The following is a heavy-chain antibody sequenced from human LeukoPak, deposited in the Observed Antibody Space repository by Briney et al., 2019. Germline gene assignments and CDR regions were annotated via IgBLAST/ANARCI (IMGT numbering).Heavy chain of an antibody. CDR3: ARPLGWRDAFDI. D-gene: IGHD7-27*01. V-gene: IGHV3-21*01. CDR1: GFTFSSYS. J-gene: IGHJ3*02. CDR2: ISSSSSYI. Sequence: NPGGSLRLSCAASGFTFSSYSMNWVRQAPGKGLEWVSSISSSSSYIYYADSVKGRFTISRDNAKNSLYLQMNSLRAEDTAVYYCARPLGWRDAFDIWGQGTMVTVSS.